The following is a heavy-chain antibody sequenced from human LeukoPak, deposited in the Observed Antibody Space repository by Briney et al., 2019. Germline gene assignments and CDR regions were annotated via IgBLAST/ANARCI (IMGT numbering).Heavy chain of an antibody. CDR1: GYTFTSYA. V-gene: IGHV1-3*03. D-gene: IGHD3-16*02. CDR3: AIQGDYVWGSYRY. J-gene: IGHJ4*02. CDR2: INAGNGNT. Sequence: ASVKVSCKASGYTFTSYAMHWVRQAPGQRLEWMGWINAGNGNTKYSQEFQGRVTITRDTSASTAYMELSSLRSEDMAVYYCAIQGDYVWGSYRYWGQGTLVTVSS.